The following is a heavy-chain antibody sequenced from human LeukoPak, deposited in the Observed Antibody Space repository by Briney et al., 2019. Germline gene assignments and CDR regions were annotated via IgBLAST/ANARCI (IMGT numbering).Heavy chain of an antibody. J-gene: IGHJ4*02. CDR1: GGSFSGYY. Sequence: PSETLSLTCAVYGGSFSGYYWSWIRQPPGKGLEWIGEINHSGSTNYHPSLKSRVTISVDTSKNQFSLKLSSVTAADTAVYYCALKVGATGTYGYWGQGTLVTVSS. CDR2: INHSGST. V-gene: IGHV4-34*01. D-gene: IGHD1-26*01. CDR3: ALKVGATGTYGY.